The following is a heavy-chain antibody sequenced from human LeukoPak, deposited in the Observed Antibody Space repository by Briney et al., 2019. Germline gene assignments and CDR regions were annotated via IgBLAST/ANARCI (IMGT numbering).Heavy chain of an antibody. CDR1: GFPFSSYG. D-gene: IGHD6-19*01. Sequence: GTSLRLSCAASGFPFSSYGMHWVRQAPGKGLEWVARLVYDARSDYANSVRGRFSISRDDSKNTLFLDMSNLRVEDTALYYCARDLSAAFDFWGQGVLVTVSS. J-gene: IGHJ4*02. V-gene: IGHV3-33*01. CDR3: ARDLSAAFDF. CDR2: LVYDARS.